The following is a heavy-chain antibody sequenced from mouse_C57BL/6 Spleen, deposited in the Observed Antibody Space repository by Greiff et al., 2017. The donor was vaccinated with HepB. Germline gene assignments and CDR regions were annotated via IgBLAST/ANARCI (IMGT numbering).Heavy chain of an antibody. CDR2: INPSDSYT. D-gene: IGHD1-1*01. CDR1: GYTFPSSG. Sequence: QVQLQQPGAELVMPGPSLNLSCRASGYTFPSSGSPGLKRRPGQGLGWIGKINPSDSYTNYNQKFKGKSTLTVDKSSSTAYMQLSSLTSEDSAVYYCAVYGSSLAWFAYWGQGTLVTVSA. CDR3: AVYGSSLAWFAY. J-gene: IGHJ3*01. V-gene: IGHV1-69*01.